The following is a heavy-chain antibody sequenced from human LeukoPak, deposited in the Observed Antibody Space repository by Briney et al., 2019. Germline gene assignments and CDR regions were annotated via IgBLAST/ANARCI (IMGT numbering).Heavy chain of an antibody. Sequence: SETLSLTCTVSGGSISSSSHYWGWIRQPPGKGLEWIGSIYYSGSTYYNPSLKSRVTISVDTSKNQFSLKLSSVTAADTAVYYCARLINEVFDYWGQGTLVTVSS. CDR1: GGSISSSSHY. D-gene: IGHD1-1*01. V-gene: IGHV4-39*01. CDR3: ARLINEVFDY. CDR2: IYYSGST. J-gene: IGHJ4*02.